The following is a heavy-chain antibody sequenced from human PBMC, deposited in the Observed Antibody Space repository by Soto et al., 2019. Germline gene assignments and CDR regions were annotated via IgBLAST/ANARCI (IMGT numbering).Heavy chain of an antibody. CDR2: IVPTVDTS. Sequence: ASVKVSCKTSGATFSSYAITWVRQAPGQGLEWMGGIVPTVDTSTYAQKFQGRVTITADKFTNTVYMELSSLRSDDTAVYYCVRVVAIPGYPDNWGQGTLVTVSS. D-gene: IGHD5-12*01. V-gene: IGHV1-69*06. CDR3: VRVVAIPGYPDN. J-gene: IGHJ4*02. CDR1: GATFSSYA.